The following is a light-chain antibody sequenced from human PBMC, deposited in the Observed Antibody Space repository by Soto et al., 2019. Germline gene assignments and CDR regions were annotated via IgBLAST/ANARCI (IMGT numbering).Light chain of an antibody. V-gene: IGLV3-21*04. CDR1: NLGSKS. CDR3: QVWDSSSDHVV. Sequence: SYELTQPPSVSVAPGKTARITCGGNNLGSKSVHWYQQKPGQAPVLVIYYDSDRPSGIPERFSGSNSGNTATLTISRVEAGDEAEYYCQVWDSSSDHVVFGGGTKVTVL. J-gene: IGLJ2*01. CDR2: YDS.